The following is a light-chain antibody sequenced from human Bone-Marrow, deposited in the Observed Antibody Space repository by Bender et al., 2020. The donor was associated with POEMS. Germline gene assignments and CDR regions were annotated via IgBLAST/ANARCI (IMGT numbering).Light chain of an antibody. CDR1: SGHSSSP. CDR3: QTWGTGIRV. CDR2: VNSDGSH. J-gene: IGLJ3*02. V-gene: IGLV4-69*01. Sequence: QRVLTQSPSASASLGASVKLTCTLSSGHSSSPIAWHQQQPEKGPRYLMKVNSDGSHSKGDGIPDRFSGSSSGAERYLTISSLQSEDEADYYCQTWGTGIRVFGGGTKLTVL.